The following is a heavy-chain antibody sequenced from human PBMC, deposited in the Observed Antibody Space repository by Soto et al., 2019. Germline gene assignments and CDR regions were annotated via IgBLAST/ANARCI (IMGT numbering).Heavy chain of an antibody. J-gene: IGHJ4*02. CDR1: GFTFSTYT. V-gene: IGHV3-21*01. CDR3: ARGEATGTPFLDY. D-gene: IGHD1-1*01. CDR2: ISSTSSYI. Sequence: EVQLVESGGGLVKPGGSLRLSCAASGFTFSTYTMNWVRQAPGKGLEWVSSISSTSSYIYYADSVKGRFTVSRDNAENSLFLQLNSLRADDTALYYCARGEATGTPFLDYLGQGTLVTVSS.